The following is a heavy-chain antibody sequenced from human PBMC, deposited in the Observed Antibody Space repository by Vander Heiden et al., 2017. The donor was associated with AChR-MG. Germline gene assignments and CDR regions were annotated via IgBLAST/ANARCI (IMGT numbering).Heavy chain of an antibody. D-gene: IGHD3-22*01. CDR1: GFTFTSYS. V-gene: IGHV3-21*01. CDR2: MSSSSSYI. Sequence: EVQLVESGGGMVKPGGSLRLPCAASGFTFTSYSMNWVGQAPGKGLEWVSSMSSSSSYIYYADSVKGRFTISRDNAKNSLYLQMNSLRAEDTAVYYCARDRDSSGYYYYYYGMDVWGQGTTVTVSS. J-gene: IGHJ6*02. CDR3: ARDRDSSGYYYYYYGMDV.